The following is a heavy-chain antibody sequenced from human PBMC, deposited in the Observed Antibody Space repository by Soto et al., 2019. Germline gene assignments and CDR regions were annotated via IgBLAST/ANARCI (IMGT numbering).Heavy chain of an antibody. CDR3: ARVGSSGWSPDY. J-gene: IGHJ4*01. Sequence: SETLSLTCTVSGGSISGHYWIWIRQSPGKGLEWIGYIFYTGSTNYNPSLKSRVTLSVDTSKNQFSLRLSSVTAADTAVYYCARVGSSGWSPDYWGHGTLVTVSS. CDR2: IFYTGST. CDR1: GGSISGHY. D-gene: IGHD6-19*01. V-gene: IGHV4-59*11.